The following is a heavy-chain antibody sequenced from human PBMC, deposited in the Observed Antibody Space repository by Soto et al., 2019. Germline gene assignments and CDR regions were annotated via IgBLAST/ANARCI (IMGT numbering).Heavy chain of an antibody. CDR1: GFTFSNYG. CDR3: ARDYYDSSGYYYYGY. J-gene: IGHJ4*02. CDR2: VWYDGSNK. V-gene: IGHV3-33*01. Sequence: QVQLVESGGGVVQPGRSLRLSCAASGFTFSNYGMHWVRQAPGKGLEWVAVVWYDGSNKYYADSVKGRFTISRDNSKNTLYLQMNSLRAEDTAVYYCARDYYDSSGYYYYGYWGQETLVTVSS. D-gene: IGHD3-22*01.